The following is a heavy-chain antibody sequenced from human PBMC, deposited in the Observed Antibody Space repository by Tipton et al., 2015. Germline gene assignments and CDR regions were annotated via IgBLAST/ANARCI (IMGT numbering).Heavy chain of an antibody. CDR2: IYYSGST. V-gene: IGHV4-38-2*01. CDR1: AYSISSDYY. D-gene: IGHD2-15*01. CDR3: AAYCAGGSCADH. J-gene: IGHJ4*02. Sequence: TLSLTCAVSAYSISSDYYWGWIRQPPGKGLEWIGLIYYSGSTNYSPSLRSRVTISVDTSNNQFSLKLRSVTAEDTAVYYCAAYCAGGSCADHWGQGTLVRVSS.